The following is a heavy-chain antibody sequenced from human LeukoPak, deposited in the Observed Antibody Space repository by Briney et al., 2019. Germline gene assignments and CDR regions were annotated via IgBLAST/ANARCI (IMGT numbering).Heavy chain of an antibody. V-gene: IGHV1-18*01. Sequence: GASVKVSCKASGYTFTSYGISWVRQAPGQGLEWMGWISAYNGNTNYAQKLQGRVTMTTGTSTSTAYMELRSLRSDDTAVYYCARDSGYCSSTSGSYYYYYYGMDVWGQGTTVTVSS. CDR1: GYTFTSYG. CDR2: ISAYNGNT. J-gene: IGHJ6*02. D-gene: IGHD2-2*01. CDR3: ARDSGYCSSTSGSYYYYYYGMDV.